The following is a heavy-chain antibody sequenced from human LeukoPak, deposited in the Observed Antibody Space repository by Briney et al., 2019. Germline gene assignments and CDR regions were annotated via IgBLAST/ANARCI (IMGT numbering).Heavy chain of an antibody. CDR1: GYSFTNCW. Sequence: GESLKISCKASGYSFTNCWIGWVRQMPGKGLEWMGIIYPGDSETRYSPSFQGQVTISADKSISTAYLQWSSLKASDTAMYYCARREIVGALPHYYYYGMDVWGQGTTVTVSS. D-gene: IGHD1-26*01. J-gene: IGHJ6*02. CDR2: IYPGDSET. CDR3: ARREIVGALPHYYYYGMDV. V-gene: IGHV5-51*01.